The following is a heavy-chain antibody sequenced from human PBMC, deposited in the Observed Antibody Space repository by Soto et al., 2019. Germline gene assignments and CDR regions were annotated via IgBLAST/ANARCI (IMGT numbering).Heavy chain of an antibody. D-gene: IGHD4-4*01. CDR1: GFTFSSYA. V-gene: IGHV3-23*01. CDR3: AKDLSVTTFYYYGMDV. Sequence: GGSLRLSCAASGFTFSSYAMSWVRQAPGKGLEWVSAISGSGGSTYYADSVKGRFTISRDNSKNTLYLQMNSLRAEDTAVYYCAKDLSVTTFYYYGMDVWGQGTTVTVSS. CDR2: ISGSGGST. J-gene: IGHJ6*02.